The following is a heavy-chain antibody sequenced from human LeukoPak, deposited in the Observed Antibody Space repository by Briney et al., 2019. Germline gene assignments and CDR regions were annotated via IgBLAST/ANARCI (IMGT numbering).Heavy chain of an antibody. J-gene: IGHJ4*02. CDR2: MNPNSGNT. D-gene: IGHD3-3*01. CDR3: ATVGRRFWSGYPH. CDR1: GYTFTSYD. Sequence: ASGKVSCEASGYTFTSYDINWVRQATGQGLEWMGWMNPNSGNTGYAQKFQGRVTITRNTSISTAYMELSSLRSEDTAVYYCATVGRRFWSGYPHWGQGTLVTVSS. V-gene: IGHV1-8*03.